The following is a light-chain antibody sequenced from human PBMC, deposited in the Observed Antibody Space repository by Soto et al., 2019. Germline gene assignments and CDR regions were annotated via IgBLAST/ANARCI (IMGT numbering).Light chain of an antibody. CDR2: GAF. CDR3: QQYKNWPPLT. CDR1: QSVSSN. Sequence: EIVMTQSPATLSVSPGERATLSCRASQSVSSNLAWYQQKPGQAPRLLIYGAFTRATGIPARFRGSGSGTEFTLTICSLQSEDFAIYYCQQYKNWPPLTFGGGTKVEIK. V-gene: IGKV3-15*01. J-gene: IGKJ4*01.